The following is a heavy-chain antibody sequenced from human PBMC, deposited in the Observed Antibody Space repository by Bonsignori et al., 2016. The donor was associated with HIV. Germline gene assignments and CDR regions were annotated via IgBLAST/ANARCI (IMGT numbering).Heavy chain of an antibody. V-gene: IGHV4-38-2*01. CDR3: ARLLITTVVSRGDDYYFDY. Sequence: SETLSLTCAVSGYSISSGHYWGWIRQPPGKGLEWIGSIYHSGSTYYNPSLKSRVTISVDTSKNQFSLKLSSVTAADTAVYYCARLLITTVVSRGDDYYFDYWGQGTLVTVSS. J-gene: IGHJ4*02. CDR1: GYSISSGHY. CDR2: IYHSGST. D-gene: IGHD4-23*01.